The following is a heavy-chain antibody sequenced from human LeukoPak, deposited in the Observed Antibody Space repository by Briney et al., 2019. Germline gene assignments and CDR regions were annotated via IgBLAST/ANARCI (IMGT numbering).Heavy chain of an antibody. D-gene: IGHD6-6*01. V-gene: IGHV4-34*01. J-gene: IGHJ4*02. CDR1: GGSFSGYY. CDR2: INHSGST. Sequence: SETLSLTCAVYGGSFSGYYWSWIRQPPGKGLEWMGEINHSGSTNYNPSLKSRVTISVDTSKNQLSLKLSSVTAADTAVYYCAREVQGSSSLEYWGQGNLVTVSP. CDR3: AREVQGSSSLEY.